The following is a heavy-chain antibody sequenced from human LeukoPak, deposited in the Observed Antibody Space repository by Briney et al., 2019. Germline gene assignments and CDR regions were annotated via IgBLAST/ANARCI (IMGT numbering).Heavy chain of an antibody. V-gene: IGHV3-23*01. D-gene: IGHD7-27*01. Sequence: GGSLRLSCAASGFTFSSYAMSWVRQAPGKGLEWVSAISGSGGSTYYADSVKGRFTISRDNSKNTLYLQMNSLRAEDTAVYYCANDPGYYYYGMDVWGQGTTVTVSS. CDR2: ISGSGGST. J-gene: IGHJ6*02. CDR1: GFTFSSYA. CDR3: ANDPGYYYYGMDV.